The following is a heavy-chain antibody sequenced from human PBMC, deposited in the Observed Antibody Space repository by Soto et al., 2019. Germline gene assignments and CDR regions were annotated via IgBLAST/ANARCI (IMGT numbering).Heavy chain of an antibody. V-gene: IGHV3-30*18. Sequence: QVQLMESGGGVVQPGRSLRLSCEGSGFTFNRHGMHWVRQAPGKGLEWVAVISFDGSETYNADSVKGRFTISRDNSKNTVYLHMSNLRPEDTAIYFCAKMTRGYTYGLDYWGQGTLVTVSS. CDR3: AKMTRGYTYGLDY. J-gene: IGHJ4*02. D-gene: IGHD5-18*01. CDR2: ISFDGSET. CDR1: GFTFNRHG.